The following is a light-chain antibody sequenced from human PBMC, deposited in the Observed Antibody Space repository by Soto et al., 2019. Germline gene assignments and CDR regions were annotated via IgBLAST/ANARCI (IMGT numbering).Light chain of an antibody. CDR1: QSVFNH. J-gene: IGKJ4*01. Sequence: DVQMTQSPSSLSASVGDSVTITCRASQSVFNHLSWFQQRPGKGPKLLIYDASSLHAGVPSRFSGSGYGTEFTLTISTVQPEESAIYYCHQSSSTPLTFGGGTRVELK. CDR2: DAS. CDR3: HQSSSTPLT. V-gene: IGKV1-39*01.